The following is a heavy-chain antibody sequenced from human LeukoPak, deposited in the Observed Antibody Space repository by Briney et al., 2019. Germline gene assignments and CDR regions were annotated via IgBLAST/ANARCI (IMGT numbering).Heavy chain of an antibody. CDR1: GFTFSSSA. Sequence: GGSLRLSCAASGFTFSSSAMTWVRQAPGKGLEWVSAISTSGSRTYHADSVKGRFTISRDNSKNTLYLQMNSLRAEDTAVYYCAKDVPYDSWTGFDYWGQGTLVTVSS. V-gene: IGHV3-23*01. CDR2: ISTSGSRT. CDR3: AKDVPYDSWTGFDY. J-gene: IGHJ4*02. D-gene: IGHD3/OR15-3a*01.